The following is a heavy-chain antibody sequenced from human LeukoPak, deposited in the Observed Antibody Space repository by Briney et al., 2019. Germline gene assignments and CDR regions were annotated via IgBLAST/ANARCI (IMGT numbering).Heavy chain of an antibody. J-gene: IGHJ4*02. CDR2: IGGSGGST. CDR3: AKDRDGYMGAFDY. D-gene: IGHD5-24*01. Sequence: PGGSLRLSCAASGLTFSSYAMSWFRQAPGNGLEWVSAIGGSGGSTNYADSVEGRFTISRDNSKNTLYLQMNSLRAEDTALYYCAKDRDGYMGAFDYWGQGTLVTVSS. CDR1: GLTFSSYA. V-gene: IGHV3-23*01.